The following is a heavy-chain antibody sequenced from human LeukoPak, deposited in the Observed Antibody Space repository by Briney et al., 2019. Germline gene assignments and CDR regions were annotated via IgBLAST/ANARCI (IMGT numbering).Heavy chain of an antibody. CDR1: RFTSSSYA. D-gene: IGHD3-10*01. V-gene: IGHV3-23*01. Sequence: GGSLRLSCAASRFTSSSYAMSWVGQAPGKGLEWVSAISGSGGSTYYADSVKGRFTISRDNATNSLYLQMNSLRAEDTAVYYCARDHQGFGESIDYWGQGTLVTVSS. CDR2: ISGSGGST. CDR3: ARDHQGFGESIDY. J-gene: IGHJ4*02.